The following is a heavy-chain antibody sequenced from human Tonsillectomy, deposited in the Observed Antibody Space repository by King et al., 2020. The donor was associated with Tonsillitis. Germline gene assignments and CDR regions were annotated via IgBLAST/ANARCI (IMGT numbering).Heavy chain of an antibody. V-gene: IGHV1-69*06. J-gene: IGHJ6*03. D-gene: IGHD1-7*01. CDR3: ARTGTSASFYYYMDV. CDR1: GGTFNSHV. Sequence: VQLVESGAEVKKPGSSMKVSCTASGGTFNSHVINWVRQAPGQGLEWMGGINPVFGTTNYAQRFQGRVTITADKSTSIAYMEVSSLRFEDTAVYYCARTGTSASFYYYMDVWGEGTTVTVSS. CDR2: INPVFGTT.